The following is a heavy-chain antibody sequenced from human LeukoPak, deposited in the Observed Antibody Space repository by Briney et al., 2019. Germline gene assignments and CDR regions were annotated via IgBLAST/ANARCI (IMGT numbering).Heavy chain of an antibody. D-gene: IGHD3-16*01. CDR1: GDFFSTYY. CDR3: ARVPAALGYYYYYMDV. Sequence: SETLSLTCTVSGDFFSTYYWSWIRQPAGKGLEWIGHIYSSGSTNYNPSLKSRVTMSIDSSKNQFSLKMTSVTAADTAVYYCARVPAALGYYYYYMDVWGKGTTVTVSS. CDR2: IYSSGST. J-gene: IGHJ6*03. V-gene: IGHV4-4*07.